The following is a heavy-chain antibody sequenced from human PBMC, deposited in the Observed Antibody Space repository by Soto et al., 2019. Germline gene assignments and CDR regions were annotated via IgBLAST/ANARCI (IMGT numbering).Heavy chain of an antibody. Sequence: QLLHQESGPGLVKPSETLSLTCTVSGGSIISPDYYWGWIRQPPGKGLEWIGIISYTGRTYYNPSLKSRVTISVDTSKNQFPLKLSSVTAADTAVYYCARHADLQTTAGNFDFWDQGTLVTVSS. V-gene: IGHV4-39*01. D-gene: IGHD1-1*01. CDR2: ISYTGRT. CDR1: GGSIISPDYY. J-gene: IGHJ4*02. CDR3: ARHADLQTTAGNFDF.